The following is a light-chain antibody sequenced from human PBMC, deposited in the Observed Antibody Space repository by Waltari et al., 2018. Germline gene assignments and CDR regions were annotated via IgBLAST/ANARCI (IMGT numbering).Light chain of an antibody. Sequence: DVQMTQSPSSLSVSVGDRVTITCQASQDITNYLNWYQQKPGKAPKLLIYDASNLETGVPSRFRGTGSGTHFTFIISGLHSEDVATDYCQQYDKPPIAFGQWTRLDIK. CDR1: QDITNY. CDR2: DAS. V-gene: IGKV1-33*01. CDR3: QQYDKPPIA. J-gene: IGKJ5*01.